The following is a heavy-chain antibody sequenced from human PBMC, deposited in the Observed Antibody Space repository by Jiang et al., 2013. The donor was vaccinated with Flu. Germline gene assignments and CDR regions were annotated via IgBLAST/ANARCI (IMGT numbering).Heavy chain of an antibody. D-gene: IGHD3-3*01. V-gene: IGHV1-69*01. J-gene: IGHJ6*02. CDR3: ARGTDFWSGYGVSNYYGMDV. CDR1: GGTFSSYA. Sequence: GAEVKKPGSSVKVSCKASGGTFSSYAISWVRQAPGQGLEWMGGIIPIFGTANYAQKFQGRVTITADESTSTAYMEPSSLRSEDTAVYYCARGTDFWSGYGVSNYYGMDVWGQGTTVTVSS. CDR2: IIPIFGTA.